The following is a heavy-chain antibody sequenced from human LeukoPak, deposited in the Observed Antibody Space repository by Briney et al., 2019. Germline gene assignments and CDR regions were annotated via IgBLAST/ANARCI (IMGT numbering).Heavy chain of an antibody. CDR2: INHSGST. D-gene: IGHD1/OR15-1a*01. V-gene: IGHV4-34*01. J-gene: IGHJ4*02. Sequence: SETLSLTCTVSGGSISSYYWSWIRQPPGKGLEWIGEINHSGSTNYNPSLKSRVTISVDTSKNQFSLKLSSVTAADTAVYYCARKGTFDYWGQGTLVTVSS. CDR1: GGSISSYY. CDR3: ARKGTFDY.